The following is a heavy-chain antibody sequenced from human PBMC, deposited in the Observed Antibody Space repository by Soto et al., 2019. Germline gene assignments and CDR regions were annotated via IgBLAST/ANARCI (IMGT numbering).Heavy chain of an antibody. CDR1: GFTFSDYY. D-gene: IGHD3-9*01. CDR3: ARVASDWYYFDY. Sequence: LRLSCAASGFTFSDYYMSWIRQAPGKGLEWVSYISSSDNTIYYADSVKGRFTISRDNAKNSLYLQMDSLRAEDTAFYYCARVASDWYYFDYWGQGTLVTVSS. CDR2: ISSSDNTI. J-gene: IGHJ4*02. V-gene: IGHV3-11*01.